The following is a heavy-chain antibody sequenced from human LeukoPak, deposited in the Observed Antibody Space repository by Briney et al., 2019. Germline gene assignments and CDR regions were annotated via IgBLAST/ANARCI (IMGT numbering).Heavy chain of an antibody. V-gene: IGHV3-7*03. CDR3: ARDWFDGDYDRFDH. CDR2: INQDGSQK. Sequence: GGSLRLSCAVSGFTFSSYWMSWFRQAPGKGLEWVANINQDGSQKFSVDSVKGRFTISRDNAKNSLSLQMNSLRVEDTAVYYCARDWFDGDYDRFDHWGQGTLVTVSS. D-gene: IGHD4-17*01. CDR1: GFTFSSYW. J-gene: IGHJ4*02.